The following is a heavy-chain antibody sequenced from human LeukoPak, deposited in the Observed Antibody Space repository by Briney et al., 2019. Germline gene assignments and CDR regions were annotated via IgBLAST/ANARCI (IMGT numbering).Heavy chain of an antibody. V-gene: IGHV4-39*07. CDR1: GGSISGSNYY. J-gene: IGHJ3*02. CDR3: ARDADYYDSSGYYKNAFDI. CDR2: IYYRGSA. D-gene: IGHD3-22*01. Sequence: SETLSLTCTVSGGSISGSNYYWGWIRQPPGKGLEWIESIYYRGSAYYNPSLRSRVTISVDTSKNQFSLRLSSVTAADTAVYYCARDADYYDSSGYYKNAFDIWGQGTMVTVSS.